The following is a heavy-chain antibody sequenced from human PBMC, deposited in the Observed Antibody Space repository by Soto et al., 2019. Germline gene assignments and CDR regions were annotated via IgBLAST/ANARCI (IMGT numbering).Heavy chain of an antibody. CDR3: ASEGYCSGGSCYSGDYYYGMDV. CDR2: IIPIFGTA. J-gene: IGHJ6*02. CDR1: GGTFSSYA. Sequence: QVQLVQSGAAVKKPGSSVKVSCKASGGTFSSYAISWVRQAPGQGLEWMGGIIPIFGTANYAQKFQGRVTITADESTSTAYMELSSLRSEDTAVYYCASEGYCSGGSCYSGDYYYGMDVWGQGTTVTVSS. D-gene: IGHD2-15*01. V-gene: IGHV1-69*12.